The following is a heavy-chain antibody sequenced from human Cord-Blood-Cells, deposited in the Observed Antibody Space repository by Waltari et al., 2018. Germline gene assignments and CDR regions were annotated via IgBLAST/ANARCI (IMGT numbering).Heavy chain of an antibody. CDR1: GFTFSSYG. V-gene: IGHV3-30*03. CDR3: ASTDVDYGDFDY. Sequence: QVQLVESGGGGVQPGRSLRLSCAASGFTFSSYGMHWVRQAPGKGLEWVAVISYDGSNKYYADSVKGRFTISRDNSKNTLYLQMNSLRAEDTAVYYCASTDVDYGDFDYWGQGTLVTVSS. J-gene: IGHJ4*02. CDR2: ISYDGSNK. D-gene: IGHD4-17*01.